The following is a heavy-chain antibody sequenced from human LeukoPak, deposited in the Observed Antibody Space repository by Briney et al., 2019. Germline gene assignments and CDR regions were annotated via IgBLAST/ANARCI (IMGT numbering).Heavy chain of an antibody. Sequence: SETLSLTYTVSGGSISSYYWSWIRQPAGKGLEWIGRIYSSGSTNYNPSLKSRVTMSVDTSKNQFSLKLSSVTAADTAVYYCARDLIVPDAMTGSGSYSTDYWGQGTLATVSS. J-gene: IGHJ4*02. D-gene: IGHD3-10*01. CDR3: ARDLIVPDAMTGSGSYSTDY. CDR2: IYSSGST. CDR1: GGSISSYY. V-gene: IGHV4-4*07.